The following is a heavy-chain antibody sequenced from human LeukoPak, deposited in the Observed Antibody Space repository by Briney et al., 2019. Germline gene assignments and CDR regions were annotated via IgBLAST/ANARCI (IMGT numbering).Heavy chain of an antibody. CDR1: GFTFSSYA. CDR2: ISYDGSNK. Sequence: GGSLRLSCAASGFTFSSYAMHWVRQAPGKGLEWVAVISYDGSNKCYADSVKGRFTISRDNSKNTLYLQMNSLRAEDTAVYYCAGGRGLDYYDSSSHFDYWGQGTLVTVSS. V-gene: IGHV3-30*04. J-gene: IGHJ4*02. CDR3: AGGRGLDYYDSSSHFDY. D-gene: IGHD3-22*01.